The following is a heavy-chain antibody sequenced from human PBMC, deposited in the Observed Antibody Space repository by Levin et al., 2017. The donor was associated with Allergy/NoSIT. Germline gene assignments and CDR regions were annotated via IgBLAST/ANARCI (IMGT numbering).Heavy chain of an antibody. Sequence: PGESLKISCAASGFTFSNYAMNWVRQAAGKGLEWVSGITGDAEDTHYADSVKGRFTISRDNSKNTVYLQMNSLRVEDTAIYYCAKGITIFGVGRLDCWGQGTLVTVSS. CDR3: AKGITIFGVGRLDC. J-gene: IGHJ4*02. V-gene: IGHV3-23*01. CDR2: ITGDAEDT. D-gene: IGHD3-3*01. CDR1: GFTFSNYA.